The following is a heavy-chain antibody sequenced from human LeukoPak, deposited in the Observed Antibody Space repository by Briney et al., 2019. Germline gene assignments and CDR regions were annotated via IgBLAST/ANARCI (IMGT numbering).Heavy chain of an antibody. D-gene: IGHD5-18*01. J-gene: IGHJ6*03. Sequence: GGSLRLFCAASGFLFSSYALHWVRQSRGKGREWVAVISYEGRNKYYADSVKGRFTISRDNSKTTLYLQMNSLRAEDTAVYYCARGPRGYSILEDYYYYMDVWGKGTTVTISS. CDR1: GFLFSSYA. V-gene: IGHV3-30*04. CDR3: ARGPRGYSILEDYYYYMDV. CDR2: ISYEGRNK.